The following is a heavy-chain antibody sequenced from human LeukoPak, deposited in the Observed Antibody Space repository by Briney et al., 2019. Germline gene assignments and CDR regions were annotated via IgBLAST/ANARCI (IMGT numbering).Heavy chain of an antibody. Sequence: GGSLRLSCAASGITFSSYAMSWVRQAPGKGLEWVSAISASGGSTYYADSVKGRLTISRDNSKNTLYLQMNSLRAEDTAVYYCASHWELPHYFDYWGQGTLVTVSS. CDR1: GITFSSYA. CDR3: ASHWELPHYFDY. CDR2: ISASGGST. D-gene: IGHD1-26*01. V-gene: IGHV3-23*01. J-gene: IGHJ4*02.